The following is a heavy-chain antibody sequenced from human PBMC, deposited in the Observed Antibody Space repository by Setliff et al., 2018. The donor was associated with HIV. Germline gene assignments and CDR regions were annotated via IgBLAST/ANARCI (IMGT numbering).Heavy chain of an antibody. Sequence: SVKVSCKASGGTFNSYAFTWVRQAPGQGLEWMGDFLAVLRKPTYAQKFQGRLTITADESTSTAYMELSDLRSEDTAVYYCASPRSAGTYQGAFYYFLDVWGRGTTVT. CDR1: GGTFNSYA. J-gene: IGHJ6*03. CDR2: FLAVLRKP. D-gene: IGHD2-15*01. V-gene: IGHV1-69*13. CDR3: ASPRSAGTYQGAFYYFLDV.